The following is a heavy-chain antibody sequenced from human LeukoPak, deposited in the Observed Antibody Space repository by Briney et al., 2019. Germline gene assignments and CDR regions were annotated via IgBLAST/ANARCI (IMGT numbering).Heavy chain of an antibody. V-gene: IGHV3-64*01. J-gene: IGHJ3*02. D-gene: IGHD3-10*02. CDR2: ISSNGDRT. CDR1: GFTFTRFA. CDR3: ARNSLTYYYDRGAFDI. Sequence: GGSLRLSCAASGFTFTRFAIYWVRQAPGKGLEFVSAISSNGDRTYYARSVKGRFTISRDNSKNTLYLQMNSLRAEDTAVYYCARNSLTYYYDRGAFDIWGQGTMVTVSS.